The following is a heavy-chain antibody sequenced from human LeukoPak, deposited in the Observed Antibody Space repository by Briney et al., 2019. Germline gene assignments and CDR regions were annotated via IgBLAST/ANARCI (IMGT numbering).Heavy chain of an antibody. V-gene: IGHV1-8*01. CDR2: MDPNSGNT. CDR3: ARGRRYSSGWYGEY. J-gene: IGHJ4*02. CDR1: GYTFTSYD. D-gene: IGHD6-19*01. Sequence: ASVKVSCKASGYTFTSYDTNWVRQATGQGLEWMGWMDPNSGNTGYAQKFQGRVTMTRNTSISTAYMELSSLRSEDTAVYYCARGRRYSSGWYGEYWGQGTLVTVSS.